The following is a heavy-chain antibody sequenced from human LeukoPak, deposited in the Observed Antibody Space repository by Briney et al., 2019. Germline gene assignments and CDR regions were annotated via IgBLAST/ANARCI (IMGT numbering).Heavy chain of an antibody. J-gene: IGHJ4*02. D-gene: IGHD5-18*01. CDR3: ARVVDTHFDY. V-gene: IGHV3-7*02. CDR2: IKEDGSEK. CDR1: GFTFSTYW. Sequence: GGSLRLSCAASGFTFSTYWMSWVRQAPGKGLERVASIKEDGSEKYYVDSVKGRFTISRDNAKNTLYLQMNSLRAEDTAVYYCARVVDTHFDYWGQGTLVTVSS.